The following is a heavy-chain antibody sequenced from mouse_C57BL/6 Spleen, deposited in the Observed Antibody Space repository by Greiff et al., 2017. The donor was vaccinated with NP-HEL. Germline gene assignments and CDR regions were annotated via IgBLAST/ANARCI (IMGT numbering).Heavy chain of an antibody. J-gene: IGHJ2*01. CDR2: ISSGGSYT. CDR1: GFTFSSYG. V-gene: IGHV5-6*01. D-gene: IGHD1-1*01. CDR3: ARHDYYGSSSYYFDY. Sequence: DVHLVESGGDLVKPGGSLKLSCAASGFTFSSYGMSWVRQTPDKRLEWVATISSGGSYTYYPDSVKGRFTISRDTAKNNLYLQMSSLKSEDTAMYYCARHDYYGSSSYYFDYWGQGTTLTVSS.